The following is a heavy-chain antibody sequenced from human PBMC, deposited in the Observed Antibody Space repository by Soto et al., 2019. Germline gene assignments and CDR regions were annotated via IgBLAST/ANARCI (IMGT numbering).Heavy chain of an antibody. Sequence: PSQTLSLTCAISGDSVSSNSAAWNWIRQSPSRGLEWLGRTYYRSRWYNDYAVSVKSRITINPDTSKNQFSLQLNSVTPEDTAVYYCAREGAAAKGYYYYMDVWGKGTTVTVSS. CDR3: AREGAAAKGYYYYMDV. V-gene: IGHV6-1*01. CDR2: TYYRSRWYN. J-gene: IGHJ6*03. CDR1: GDSVSSNSAA. D-gene: IGHD6-13*01.